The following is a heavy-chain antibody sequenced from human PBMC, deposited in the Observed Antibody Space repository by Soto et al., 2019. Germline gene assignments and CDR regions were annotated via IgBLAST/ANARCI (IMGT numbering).Heavy chain of an antibody. V-gene: IGHV4-34*01. Sequence: SETRSLTCAVYGGSFSGYYWSWIRQPPGKGLEWIGEINHSGSTNYNPSLKSRVTISVDTSKNQFSLKLTSVTAADTAVYYCATSLRGSSHAFDIWGQGTTVTVSS. J-gene: IGHJ3*02. CDR2: INHSGST. D-gene: IGHD6-13*01. CDR1: GGSFSGYY. CDR3: ATSLRGSSHAFDI.